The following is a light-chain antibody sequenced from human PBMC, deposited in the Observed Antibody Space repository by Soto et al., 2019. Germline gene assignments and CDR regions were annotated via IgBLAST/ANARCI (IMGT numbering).Light chain of an antibody. V-gene: IGKV1-39*01. J-gene: IGKJ1*01. Sequence: DIQMTQSPSSLSASVGDRVTITCRASQSISSYLNSYQQKPGKAPTLLIYAASSLHSGVPSRFSGSGSGTDFTLTISSLQPEDFATYYCQQSDSTPQTFGQGTKVEIK. CDR2: AAS. CDR1: QSISSY. CDR3: QQSDSTPQT.